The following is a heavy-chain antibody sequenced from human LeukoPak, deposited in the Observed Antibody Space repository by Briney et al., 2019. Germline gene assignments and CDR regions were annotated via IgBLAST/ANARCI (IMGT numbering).Heavy chain of an antibody. CDR1: GYTFTSYA. J-gene: IGHJ4*02. Sequence: ASVKVSCKASGYTFTSYAMHWVRQAPGQRLEWMGWISANNGNTNYAQHLQGRVTMTTDSSTSTAYMELRSLRSDDTAVYYCARDEDTDILTGNERFDYWGQGTLVTVSS. D-gene: IGHD3-9*01. CDR3: ARDEDTDILTGNERFDY. V-gene: IGHV1-18*01. CDR2: ISANNGNT.